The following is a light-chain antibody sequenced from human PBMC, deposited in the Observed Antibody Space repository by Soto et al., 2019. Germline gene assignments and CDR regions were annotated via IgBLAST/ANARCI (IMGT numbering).Light chain of an antibody. CDR1: QSVSSSY. CDR2: GAS. J-gene: IGKJ1*01. Sequence: EIVLTQSPGTLSLSPGERATLSCRASQSVSSSYLAWYQQKPGQAPRLLIYGASSRATGMPARFSGSGSGTAFTLTISRLEPEDFGVCCCQQYGSLPSLTFGQGPNVEIK. CDR3: QQYGSLPSLT. V-gene: IGKV3-20*01.